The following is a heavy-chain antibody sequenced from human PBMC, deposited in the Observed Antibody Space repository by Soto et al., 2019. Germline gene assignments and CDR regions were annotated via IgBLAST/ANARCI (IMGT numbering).Heavy chain of an antibody. CDR2: INAGNGNT. CDR1: GYTFTSYA. CDR3: ARESLRIAVAGRRYFDY. Sequence: QVQLVQSGAEVKKPGASVKVSCKASGYTFTSYAMHWVRQAPGQRLEWMGWINAGNGNTKYSQKFQGRVTITRDTSASTAYMELSSLRSEDTAVYYCARESLRIAVAGRRYFDYWGQGTLVTVSS. V-gene: IGHV1-3*01. J-gene: IGHJ4*02. D-gene: IGHD6-19*01.